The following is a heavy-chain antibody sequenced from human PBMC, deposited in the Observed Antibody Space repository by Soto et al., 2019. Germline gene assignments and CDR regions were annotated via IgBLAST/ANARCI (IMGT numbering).Heavy chain of an antibody. Sequence: QVQLQESGPGLVKPSGTLSLTCAVSGGSISSSNWWSWVRQPPGKGLEWIGEIYHSGSTNYNPSLKRRVTISVDKSKNQFSLKLSSVTAADTAVYYCAREGDYYGSGSYIDYWGQGTLVTVSS. D-gene: IGHD3-10*01. J-gene: IGHJ4*02. CDR3: AREGDYYGSGSYIDY. V-gene: IGHV4-4*02. CDR2: IYHSGST. CDR1: GGSISSSNW.